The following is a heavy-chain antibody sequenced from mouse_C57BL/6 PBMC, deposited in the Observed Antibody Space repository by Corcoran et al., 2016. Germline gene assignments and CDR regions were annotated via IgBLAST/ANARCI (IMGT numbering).Heavy chain of an antibody. CDR1: GYTFTTYG. Sequence: QIQLVQSGPELKKPGETVKISCKASGYTFTTYGMSWVKQAPGKGLKWMGWINTYSGVPTYADDFKGRFAFSLETSASTAYLQINNLKNEDTATYFCARRWFDPFAYWGQGTLVTVSA. J-gene: IGHJ3*01. D-gene: IGHD1-1*02. CDR2: INTYSGVP. V-gene: IGHV9-3*01. CDR3: ARRWFDPFAY.